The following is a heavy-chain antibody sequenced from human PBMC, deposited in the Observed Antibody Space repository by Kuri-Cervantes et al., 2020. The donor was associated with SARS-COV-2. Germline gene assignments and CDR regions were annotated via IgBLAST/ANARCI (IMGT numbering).Heavy chain of an antibody. CDR2: MNPNSGNT. CDR1: GYTFTSYD. J-gene: IGHJ6*03. V-gene: IGHV1-8*01. Sequence: ASVKVSCKASGYTFTSYDINWVRQATGQGLEWMGWMNPNSGNTGYAQKFQGRVTMTRDTSISTAYMELSRLRSDDTAVYYCARANIIADMDVWGKGTTVTVSS. CDR3: ARANIIADMDV. D-gene: IGHD6-13*01.